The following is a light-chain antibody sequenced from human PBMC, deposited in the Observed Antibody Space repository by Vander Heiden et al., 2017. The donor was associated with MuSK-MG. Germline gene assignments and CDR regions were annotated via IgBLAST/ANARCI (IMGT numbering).Light chain of an antibody. V-gene: IGLV1-40*01. CDR3: QSYDSSLSVVV. CDR1: SSNIGAGYD. CDR2: GNS. Sequence: QSVLTQPPPVSGAPGQRVTISCTGSSSNIGAGYDVHWYRHLPGTAPKLLIYGNSNRPSGVPDRFSGSKSGTSASLAITGLQAEDEADYYCQSYDSSLSVVVFGGGTKLAVL. J-gene: IGLJ2*01.